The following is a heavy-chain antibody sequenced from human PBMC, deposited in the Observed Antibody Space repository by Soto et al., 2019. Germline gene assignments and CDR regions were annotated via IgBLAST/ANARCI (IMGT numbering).Heavy chain of an antibody. J-gene: IGHJ4*02. D-gene: IGHD6-13*01. CDR2: IYYSGNT. CDR3: AIYSYSTNWYYFDY. V-gene: IGHV4-59*01. CDR1: GGSISTYY. Sequence: SETLSLTCTVSGGSISTYYWSWIRQPPGKGLEWIGYIYYSGNTNYDPSLKSRVTISIDTSKNQFSLKLSSVTAADTAVYYCAIYSYSTNWYYFDYWGQGTLVTVSS.